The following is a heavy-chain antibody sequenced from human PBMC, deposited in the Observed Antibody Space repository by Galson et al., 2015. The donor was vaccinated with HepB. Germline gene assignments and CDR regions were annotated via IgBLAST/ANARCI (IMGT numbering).Heavy chain of an antibody. CDR2: IIANLGIA. J-gene: IGHJ4*02. Sequence: SVKVSCKASGCNFSSYTISWVRQAPGQGLEWMGRIIANLGIANYAQKLQGRVTITADKSTSTAYMELSSLRSEDTAVYYCASHYYVSSGLGGYWGQGTLVTVSS. D-gene: IGHD3-22*01. CDR1: GCNFSSYT. V-gene: IGHV1-69*02. CDR3: ASHYYVSSGLGGY.